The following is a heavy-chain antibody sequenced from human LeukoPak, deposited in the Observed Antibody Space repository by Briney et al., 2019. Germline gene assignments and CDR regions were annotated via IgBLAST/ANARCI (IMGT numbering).Heavy chain of an antibody. Sequence: ASVKVSCKASGYTFTSYGISWVRQAPGQGLEWMGWISAYNGNTNYAQKLQGRVTMTTDTSTSTAYMELRSLRSDDTAVCYCASSSGCYGWWVELHDAFDIWGQGTMVTVSS. CDR2: ISAYNGNT. V-gene: IGHV1-18*01. J-gene: IGHJ3*02. CDR1: GYTFTSYG. D-gene: IGHD3-22*01. CDR3: ASSSGCYGWWVELHDAFDI.